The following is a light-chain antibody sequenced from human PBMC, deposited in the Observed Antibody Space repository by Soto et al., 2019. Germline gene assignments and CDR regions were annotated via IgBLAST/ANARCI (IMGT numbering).Light chain of an antibody. V-gene: IGKV3-11*01. Sequence: EIVLTQSPATLSLSPGERATLSCRASQSVRNYLAWYQQKPGQAPRLLIYDASNRATGIPGRFSGSGSGTDFTLTISSLEPEDFAVYDCQQRGNWPWTFGQGTKVEIK. CDR3: QQRGNWPWT. CDR1: QSVRNY. CDR2: DAS. J-gene: IGKJ1*01.